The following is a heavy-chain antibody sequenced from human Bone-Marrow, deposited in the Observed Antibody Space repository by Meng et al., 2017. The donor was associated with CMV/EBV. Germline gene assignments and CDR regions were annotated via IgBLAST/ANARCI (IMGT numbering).Heavy chain of an antibody. J-gene: IGHJ6*02. V-gene: IGHV1-8*03. D-gene: IGHD6-6*01. CDR2: MNPNSGNT. CDR1: GYTFTSYD. CDR3: ARTRVEYGSSSYSNYYYYGMDV. Sequence: ASVKVSSKASGYTFTSYDTNWVRQATGQGLEWMGWMNPNSGNTGYAQKFQGRVTITRNTSISTAYMELSRLRSDDTAVYYCARTRVEYGSSSYSNYYYYGMDVWGQGTTVTVSS.